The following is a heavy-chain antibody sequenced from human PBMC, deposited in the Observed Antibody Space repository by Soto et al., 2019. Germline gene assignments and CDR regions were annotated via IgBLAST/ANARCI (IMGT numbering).Heavy chain of an antibody. Sequence: EVQVLESGGGLVQPGGSLRLSCAASGFTFSTYAMSWVRQAPGKGLEWVSGISGSGGSTYYADSVKGRFTISRDNSKKTLFLHMGSLRAEDTAVYFCAKGGAAAGMGYFDRWGRGTLVTVSS. CDR1: GFTFSTYA. CDR3: AKGGAAAGMGYFDR. CDR2: ISGSGGST. J-gene: IGHJ2*01. D-gene: IGHD6-13*01. V-gene: IGHV3-23*01.